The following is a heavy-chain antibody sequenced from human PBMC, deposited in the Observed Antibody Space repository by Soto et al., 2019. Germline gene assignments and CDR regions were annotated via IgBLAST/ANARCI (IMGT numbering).Heavy chain of an antibody. J-gene: IGHJ5*02. D-gene: IGHD6-13*01. CDR2: INAANGDT. CDR3: VRRPVSATGIDWFDP. CDR1: GYTFTSYG. V-gene: IGHV1-3*01. Sequence: QVQLVQSGTEVKKPGASVKVSCKASGYTFTSYGIHWVRQAPGQRLEWMGWINAANGDTKYSPKFQGRVTITRDTSASTAYMALSSLRSEDTAVYYCVRRPVSATGIDWFDPWGQGTLVTVSS.